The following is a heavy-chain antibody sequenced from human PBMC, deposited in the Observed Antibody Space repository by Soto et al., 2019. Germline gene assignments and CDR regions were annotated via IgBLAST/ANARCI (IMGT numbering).Heavy chain of an antibody. D-gene: IGHD3-3*01. CDR2: INSDGSST. CDR1: GFTFSSYW. V-gene: IGHV3-74*01. Sequence: PGGSLRLSCAASGFTFSSYWMHWVRQAPGKGLVWVSRINSDGSSTSYADSVKGRFTISRDNAKNTLYLQMNSLRAEDTAVYYCARDRGDVEDFWSGRYYFDYWGQGTLVTVSS. J-gene: IGHJ4*02. CDR3: ARDRGDVEDFWSGRYYFDY.